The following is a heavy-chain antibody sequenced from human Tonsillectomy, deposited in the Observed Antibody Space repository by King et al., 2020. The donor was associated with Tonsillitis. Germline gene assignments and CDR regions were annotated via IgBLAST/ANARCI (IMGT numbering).Heavy chain of an antibody. CDR2: IYSSGSTT. Sequence: VQLVESGGGLVQPGGSLRLSCAASGFTFSRYAMSWVRQAPGKALEWVSVIYSSGSTTYYAHTVKGRFTISRDNSKNSLYLQMNNLRAGDTAIYYCASHIQGVGAINYWGQGTLVTVSS. CDR3: ASHIQGVGAINY. D-gene: IGHD1-26*01. J-gene: IGHJ4*02. CDR1: GFTFSRYA. V-gene: IGHV3-23*03.